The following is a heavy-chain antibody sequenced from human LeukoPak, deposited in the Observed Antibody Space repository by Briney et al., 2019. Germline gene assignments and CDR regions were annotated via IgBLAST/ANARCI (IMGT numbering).Heavy chain of an antibody. D-gene: IGHD6-13*01. Sequence: ASVKVSCKASGYIFSTYGINWVRQAPGQGLEWMGWISAYNGDTNYAQKFQGRVTITADESTSTAYMELSSLRSEDTAVYYCARIYSSSWYGGDYWGQGTLVTVSS. CDR3: ARIYSSSWYGGDY. J-gene: IGHJ4*02. V-gene: IGHV1-18*01. CDR1: GYIFSTYG. CDR2: ISAYNGDT.